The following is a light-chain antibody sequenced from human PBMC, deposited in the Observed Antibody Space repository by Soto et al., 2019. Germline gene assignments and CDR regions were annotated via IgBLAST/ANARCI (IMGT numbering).Light chain of an antibody. J-gene: IGKJ5*01. CDR2: AAS. V-gene: IGKV1-9*01. CDR3: QHLFASPIT. CDR1: QVISTS. Sequence: EWTQTPWYGAASGRGVVIGRCRASQVISTSLAWYQVKPGKAPKLLIYAASTLESGVPSRFSATVPGTEFSLTLPTLQPDYSATSYCQHLFASPITFGLGTRLEIK.